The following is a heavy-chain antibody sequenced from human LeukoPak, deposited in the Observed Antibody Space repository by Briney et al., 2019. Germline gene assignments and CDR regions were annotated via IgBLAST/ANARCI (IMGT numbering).Heavy chain of an antibody. CDR2: INGNSGGT. D-gene: IGHD4-17*01. CDR1: GYTFIGYY. Sequence: GASVKVSCMASGYTFIGYYMHWVRQAPGQGLEWMGRINGNSGGTNYAQRFQGRVTMTRDTSISTAYMELSRLRSDDTAVYYCARTSFGDYAYDYWGQGTLVTVSS. V-gene: IGHV1-2*06. CDR3: ARTSFGDYAYDY. J-gene: IGHJ4*02.